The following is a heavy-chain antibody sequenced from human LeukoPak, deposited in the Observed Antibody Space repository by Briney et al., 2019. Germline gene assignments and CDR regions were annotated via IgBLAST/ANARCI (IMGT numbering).Heavy chain of an antibody. J-gene: IGHJ3*01. CDR3: ARGVANYDILTGYYSPYGAFDV. Sequence: GGSLRLSCAASGFTFSSYAMSWVRQAPGKGLEWVSYISSTSDNIYYADSVKGRFTISRDNAKNSLYLQMNSLRGDDTALYYCARGVANYDILTGYYSPYGAFDVWGQGTMVTVSS. CDR1: GFTFSSYA. D-gene: IGHD3-9*01. CDR2: ISSTSDNI. V-gene: IGHV3-48*04.